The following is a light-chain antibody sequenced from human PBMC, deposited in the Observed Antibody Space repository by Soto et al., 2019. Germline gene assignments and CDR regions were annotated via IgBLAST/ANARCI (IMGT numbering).Light chain of an antibody. CDR2: LEGSGSY. CDR3: ETWDSNTRV. Sequence: QSVLTQSSSASASLGSSVKLTCTLSSGHSSYIIAWHQQQPGKAPRYLMKLEGSGSYNKGSGVPDRFSGSSSGADRYLTISNLPFEDEAAYYCETWDSNTRVFGGGTKLTVL. V-gene: IGLV4-60*02. CDR1: SGHSSYI. J-gene: IGLJ3*02.